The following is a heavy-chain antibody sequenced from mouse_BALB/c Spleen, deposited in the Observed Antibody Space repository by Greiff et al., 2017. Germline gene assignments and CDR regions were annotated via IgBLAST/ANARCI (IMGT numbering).Heavy chain of an antibody. J-gene: IGHJ2*01. CDR3: ARQGGYFDY. Sequence: EVKLVESGGGLVKPGGSLKLSCAASGFTFSSYAMSWVRQTPEKGLEWVASISSGGSTYYPDSVKGRFTISRDNARNILYLQMSSLRSEDTAMYYCARQGGYFDYWGQGTTLTVSS. CDR2: ISSGGST. CDR1: GFTFSSYA. V-gene: IGHV5-6-5*01.